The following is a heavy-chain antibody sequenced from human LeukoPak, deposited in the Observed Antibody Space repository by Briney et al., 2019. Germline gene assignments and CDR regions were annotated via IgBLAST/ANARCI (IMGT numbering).Heavy chain of an antibody. D-gene: IGHD3-3*01. CDR1: GYTFSGYD. J-gene: IGHJ5*02. CDR3: ARAVRSAGGWFDP. V-gene: IGHV1-8*01. CDR2: MNPNNGDT. Sequence: ASVKVSCKASGYTFSGYDFNWVRQATGQGLEWMGWMNPNNGDTGYAQKFQGRVTMTSNSSISTVYMELSSLRSEDTAVYYCARAVRSAGGWFDPWGQGTLVTVSS.